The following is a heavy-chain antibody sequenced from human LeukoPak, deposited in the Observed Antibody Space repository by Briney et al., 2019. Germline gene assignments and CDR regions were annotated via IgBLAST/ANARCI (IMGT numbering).Heavy chain of an antibody. CDR3: ARQQWLANLFDY. V-gene: IGHV5-10-1*01. CDR1: GYSFTSYW. Sequence: GESPKISCKGSGYSFTSYWISWVRQMPGKGLEWMGRIDPSDSYTNYSPSFQGHVTISADKSISTAYLQWSSLKASDTAMYYCARQQWLANLFDYWGQGTLVTVSS. CDR2: IDPSDSYT. D-gene: IGHD6-19*01. J-gene: IGHJ4*02.